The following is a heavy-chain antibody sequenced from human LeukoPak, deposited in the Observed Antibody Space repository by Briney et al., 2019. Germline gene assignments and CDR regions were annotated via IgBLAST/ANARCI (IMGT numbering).Heavy chain of an antibody. CDR2: MNPNSGNT. Sequence: GASVKVSCKASGYTFTSYDINWVRQATGQGLEWMGWMNPNSGNTGYAQKFQGRVTMTRNTSISTAYMELSSLRSEDTAVYYCARGSSGETRPPYYYYYYMDVWGKGTTVTVSS. CDR3: ARGSSGETRPPYYYYYYMDV. CDR1: GYTFTSYD. D-gene: IGHD6-6*01. J-gene: IGHJ6*03. V-gene: IGHV1-8*01.